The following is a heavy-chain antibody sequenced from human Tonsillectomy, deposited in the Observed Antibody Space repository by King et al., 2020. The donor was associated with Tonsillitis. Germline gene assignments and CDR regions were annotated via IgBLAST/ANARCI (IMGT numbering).Heavy chain of an antibody. Sequence: VQLVESGGGLVQPGGSLRLSCAASGFTFSSYGLHWVRQAPGKGLEYVSAISSDGRRTYYANSVKGRFTISRDDSKNTLFLQMGSLRVEDMAVYYCARDPTPETTMWPYYYYMDVWGKGTKVTVSS. CDR3: ARDPTPETTMWPYYYYMDV. CDR1: GFTFSSYG. CDR2: ISSDGRRT. J-gene: IGHJ6*03. V-gene: IGHV3-64*01. D-gene: IGHD1-1*01.